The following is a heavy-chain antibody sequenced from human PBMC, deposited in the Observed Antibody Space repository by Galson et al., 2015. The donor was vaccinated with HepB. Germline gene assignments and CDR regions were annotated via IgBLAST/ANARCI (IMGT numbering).Heavy chain of an antibody. D-gene: IGHD3-16*01. CDR3: TSEATESGEPVGIDI. Sequence: SLRLSCAASGFPFNNAWMSWVRQAPGKGLQWVGRIKSKTEGGTKDYPAPVRGRFTISRDDSKNRVYLQMNSLKIEDTAVYYCTSEATESGEPVGIDIWGQGTKVTVSS. CDR2: IKSKTEGGTK. J-gene: IGHJ3*02. CDR1: GFPFNNAW. V-gene: IGHV3-15*01.